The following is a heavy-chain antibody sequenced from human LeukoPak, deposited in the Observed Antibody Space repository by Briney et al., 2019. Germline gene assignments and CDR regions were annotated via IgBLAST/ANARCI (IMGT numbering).Heavy chain of an antibody. D-gene: IGHD6-13*01. CDR3: ARTGGIIAAAEFDY. CDR1: GYTFTSYW. Sequence: GESLKISCKGSGYTFTSYWIGWVRQMPGKGLECMGIIYPSDSNTRYSPSFQGQVTISADKSISTAYLQWSSLKASDTAMYYCARTGGIIAAAEFDYWGQGTLVTVSS. V-gene: IGHV5-51*01. J-gene: IGHJ4*02. CDR2: IYPSDSNT.